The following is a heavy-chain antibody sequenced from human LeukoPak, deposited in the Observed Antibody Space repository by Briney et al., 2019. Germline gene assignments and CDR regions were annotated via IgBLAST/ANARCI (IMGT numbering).Heavy chain of an antibody. D-gene: IGHD2-2*01. CDR1: GFTFSNAW. Sequence: GGSLRLSCAASGFTFSNAWMSWVRQAPGKGLEWVGRIKSKTDGGTADYAAPVKGRFTISRDDSKNTLYLQMNSLKTEDTAVYYCTTDYAVPAGGAFDIWGQGTMVTVSS. J-gene: IGHJ3*02. V-gene: IGHV3-15*01. CDR2: IKSKTDGGTA. CDR3: TTDYAVPAGGAFDI.